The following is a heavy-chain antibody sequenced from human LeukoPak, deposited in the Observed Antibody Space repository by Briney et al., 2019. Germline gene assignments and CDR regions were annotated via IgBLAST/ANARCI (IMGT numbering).Heavy chain of an antibody. CDR2: ISDIGKT. Sequence: PSETLSLTCSVPGASLRGYYWDWLRQPPRKGLELNCYISDIGKTDSNPSLRCRVRFSLDTSKKQFPLKMRSLTAADSAIYYCATGYYEPFATWGPGILVSVSS. J-gene: IGHJ5*02. V-gene: IGHV4-59*01. CDR1: GASLRGYY. CDR3: ATGYYEPFAT. D-gene: IGHD2/OR15-2a*01.